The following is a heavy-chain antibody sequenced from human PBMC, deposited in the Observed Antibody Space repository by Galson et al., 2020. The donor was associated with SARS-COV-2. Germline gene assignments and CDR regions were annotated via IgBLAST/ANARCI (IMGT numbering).Heavy chain of an antibody. CDR1: GYTLTELS. J-gene: IGHJ4*02. CDR3: ATVPPLYYDSSGYYRFDY. V-gene: IGHV1-24*01. Sequence: ASVKVSCKVSGYTLTELSMHWVRQAPGKGLAWMGGFDPEDGETIYAQKFQGSVTMTEDTSTDTAYMELSSLRSEDTAVYYCATVPPLYYDSSGYYRFDYWGQGTLVTVSS. D-gene: IGHD3-22*01. CDR2: FDPEDGET.